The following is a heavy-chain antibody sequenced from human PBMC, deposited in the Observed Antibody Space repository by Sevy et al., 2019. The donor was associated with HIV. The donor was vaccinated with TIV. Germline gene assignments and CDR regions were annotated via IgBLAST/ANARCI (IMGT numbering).Heavy chain of an antibody. CDR3: AKDRVSGTYYTGDFDY. V-gene: IGHV3-23*01. CDR2: ISLSGGDT. D-gene: IGHD3-10*01. CDR1: GFTFSTYA. J-gene: IGHJ4*02. Sequence: GGSLRLSCAASGFTFSTYAMTWVRQAPGKGLEWVSVISLSGGDTYYTDSVKGRFTISRDNSKNTLYLQMNSLRAEDTVVCYCAKDRVSGTYYTGDFDYWGQGTLVTVSS.